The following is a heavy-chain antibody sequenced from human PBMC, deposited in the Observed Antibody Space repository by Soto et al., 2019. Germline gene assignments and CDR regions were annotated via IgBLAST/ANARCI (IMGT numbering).Heavy chain of an antibody. CDR2: INTDGSST. J-gene: IGHJ4*02. D-gene: IGHD1-26*01. CDR3: ARASGRNIPFDY. V-gene: IGHV3-74*01. Sequence: EVQLVESGGGLVQPGGSLRLSCAASGLTFSSYWMHWVRQAPGKGLVWVSRINTDGSSTTYADSVKGRFTISRDITKNTLYLQMNSLRLEDTAVYYCARASGRNIPFDYWGQGTLVTVSS. CDR1: GLTFSSYW.